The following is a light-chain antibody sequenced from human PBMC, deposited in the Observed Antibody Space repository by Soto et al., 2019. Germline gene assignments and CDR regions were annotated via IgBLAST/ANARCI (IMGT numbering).Light chain of an antibody. CDR2: CGS. V-gene: IGKV2-28*01. CDR1: QSLRHSDGCSY. Sequence: EIVVTQSPLSLSVTPEEPASIPGRTSQSLRHSDGCSYLDWYLQKPGQSPRLLIYCGSSRASGVPDRFSGSGSGTDFTLKITRVEAEDFGVYYCMQALQTWTFGQGTKVDIK. CDR3: MQALQTWT. J-gene: IGKJ1*01.